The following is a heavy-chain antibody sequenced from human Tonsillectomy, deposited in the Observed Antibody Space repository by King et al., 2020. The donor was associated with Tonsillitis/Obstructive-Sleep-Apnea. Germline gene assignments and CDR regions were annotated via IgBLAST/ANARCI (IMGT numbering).Heavy chain of an antibody. D-gene: IGHD4-11*01. CDR2: ISYDGNNK. CDR1: GFTFSSYA. CDR3: ASTPHDYPGRYYSYMDV. V-gene: IGHV3-30*04. J-gene: IGHJ6*03. Sequence: VQLVESGGGVVQPGRSLRLSCAASGFTFSSYAMHWVRQAPGKGLEWVALISYDGNNKYYADSVKGRFTISRDNYKKTMYLQMNSLRAEDTAVYYCASTPHDYPGRYYSYMDVWGKGTTGTVAS.